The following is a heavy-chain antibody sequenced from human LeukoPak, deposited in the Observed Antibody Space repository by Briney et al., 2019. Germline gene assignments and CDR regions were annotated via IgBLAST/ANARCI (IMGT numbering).Heavy chain of an antibody. Sequence: GWSLRLSCLACLFTFSSYAMMGVRPAPRRGLAGVSAISGSGGSTYYPDPVKGRFTLSRDNYKNTLYLQISSLRADDTAGYYCAKDLDLRGWFDPRRRGTLVSVPS. D-gene: IGHD3/OR15-3a*01. CDR2: ISGSGGST. CDR1: LFTFSSYA. J-gene: IGHJ5*02. V-gene: IGHV3-23*01. CDR3: AKDLDLRGWFDP.